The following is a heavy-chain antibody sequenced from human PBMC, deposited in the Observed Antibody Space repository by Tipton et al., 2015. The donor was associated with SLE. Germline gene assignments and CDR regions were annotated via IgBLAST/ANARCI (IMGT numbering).Heavy chain of an antibody. D-gene: IGHD2-15*01. J-gene: IGHJ4*02. Sequence: LRLSCAASGFTFNSYAMSWIRQPPGKGLEWIGEINHSGSTNYNPSLKSRVTISVDTSKNQFSLKLSFMTAADTAVYYCARGLTQSPDYWGQGTLVTVSS. CDR1: GFTFNSYA. V-gene: IGHV4-34*01. CDR2: INHSGST. CDR3: ARGLTQSPDY.